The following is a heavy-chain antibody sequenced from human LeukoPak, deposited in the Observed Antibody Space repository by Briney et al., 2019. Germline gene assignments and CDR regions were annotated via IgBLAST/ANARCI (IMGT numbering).Heavy chain of an antibody. CDR1: GLTFSNTW. CDR3: VGSFLGY. CDR2: IRSKTDGGKT. Sequence: GGSLRLSCAASGLTFSNTWMTWVRQAPGKGLEWGGLIRSKTDGGKTDYTTPVKGRFTISRDDSKHTLYLQMNSLKTEDTAVYYCVGSFLGYWGQETLVTVSS. V-gene: IGHV3-15*01. D-gene: IGHD3-10*01. J-gene: IGHJ4*02.